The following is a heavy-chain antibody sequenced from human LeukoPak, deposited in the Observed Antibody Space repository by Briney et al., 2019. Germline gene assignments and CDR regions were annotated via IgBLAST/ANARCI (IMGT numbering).Heavy chain of an antibody. J-gene: IGHJ4*02. CDR3: ARVEHGDYDY. V-gene: IGHV3-30*03. Sequence: GGSLRLSCAASGFTFSSYGMHWVRQAPGKGLEWVAVISYDGSNKYYADSVKGRFTISRDNSKNTLYLQMNSLRAEDTAVYYCARVEHGDYDYWGQGTLVTVSS. CDR1: GFTFSSYG. CDR2: ISYDGSNK. D-gene: IGHD4-17*01.